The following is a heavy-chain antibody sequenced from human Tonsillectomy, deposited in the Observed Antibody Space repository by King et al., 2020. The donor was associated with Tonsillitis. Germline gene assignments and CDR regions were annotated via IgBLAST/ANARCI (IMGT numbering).Heavy chain of an antibody. Sequence: QLVQSGGGLVKPGGSLRLSCAASGFTFSTYSMNWVRQAPGKGLEWVATISSSSSYINYADSVKGRFTISRDNAKNSLYLQMKSLRAEDTAVYYCARDGTQGYFDYWGQGTLVTVSS. V-gene: IGHV3-21*01. J-gene: IGHJ4*02. CDR1: GFTFSTYS. CDR2: ISSSSSYI. D-gene: IGHD1-26*01. CDR3: ARDGTQGYFDY.